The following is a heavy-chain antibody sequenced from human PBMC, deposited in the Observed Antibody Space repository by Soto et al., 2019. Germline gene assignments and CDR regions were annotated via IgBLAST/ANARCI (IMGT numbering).Heavy chain of an antibody. CDR1: GFTFSSYW. Sequence: EVQLVESGGGLVQPGGSLRLSCAASGFTFSSYWMTWVRQAPGKGLEWVANIKQDGSEKYYVDSVKGRFTISRDNAKSSLYLQMNSLRAEDTAVYYCARPGEYCSDGGSCFPFHYWGQGTLVTVSS. CDR3: ARPGEYCSDGGSCFPFHY. D-gene: IGHD2-15*01. J-gene: IGHJ1*01. CDR2: IKQDGSEK. V-gene: IGHV3-7*01.